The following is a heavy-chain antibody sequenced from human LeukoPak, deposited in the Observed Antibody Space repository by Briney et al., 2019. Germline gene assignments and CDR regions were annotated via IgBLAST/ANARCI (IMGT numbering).Heavy chain of an antibody. D-gene: IGHD3-22*01. J-gene: IGHJ5*02. Sequence: ASVKVSCKASGYTFTSYGISWVRQAPGQGLEWMGWISAYNGNTNYAQKLQGRVTMTIDTSTSTAYMELRSLRSDDTAVYYCARNAADYYDSSGYYEGDWFDPWGQGTLVTVSS. CDR1: GYTFTSYG. V-gene: IGHV1-18*01. CDR2: ISAYNGNT. CDR3: ARNAADYYDSSGYYEGDWFDP.